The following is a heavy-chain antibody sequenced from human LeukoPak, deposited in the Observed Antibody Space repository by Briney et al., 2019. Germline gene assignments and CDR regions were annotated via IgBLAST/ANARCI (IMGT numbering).Heavy chain of an antibody. V-gene: IGHV1-69*01. Sequence: EASVKVSCKASGGNFSSYAISWVRQAPGQGLEWMGGIIPIFGTANYAQKFQGRVTITADESTSTAYMELSSLRSEDTAVYYCARVLARVYWGQGTLVTVSS. CDR2: IIPIFGTA. CDR1: GGNFSSYA. CDR3: ARVLARVY. D-gene: IGHD3-3*02. J-gene: IGHJ4*02.